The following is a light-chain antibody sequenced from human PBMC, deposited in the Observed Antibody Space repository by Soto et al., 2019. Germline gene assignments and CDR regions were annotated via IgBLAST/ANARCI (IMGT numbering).Light chain of an antibody. CDR2: EVT. CDR3: SSYTTSATLV. Sequence: QSALTQPASVSGSPGQSITISCTGTSTDIGVYNHVSWYQQHPGKAPKVMIYEVTNRPSGVSNRFSGSKSGDTASLTISGRQSEDEADYYCSSYTTSATLVFGGGTKVTVL. V-gene: IGLV2-14*01. CDR1: STDIGVYNH. J-gene: IGLJ3*02.